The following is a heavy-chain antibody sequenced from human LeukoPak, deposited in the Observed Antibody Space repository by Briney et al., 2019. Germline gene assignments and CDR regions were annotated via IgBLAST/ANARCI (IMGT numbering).Heavy chain of an antibody. V-gene: IGHV4-59*08. J-gene: IGHJ4*02. Sequence: PSETLSLTCTVSGGSISSYYWSWIRQPPGKGLEWIGYIYYSGSTNYNPSLKSRVTISVDTSKNQFSLKLSSVTAADTAVYYCARQSFTWIQLWQRDGYFDYWGQGTLVTVSS. CDR3: ARQSFTWIQLWQRDGYFDY. CDR2: IYYSGST. CDR1: GGSISSYY. D-gene: IGHD5-18*01.